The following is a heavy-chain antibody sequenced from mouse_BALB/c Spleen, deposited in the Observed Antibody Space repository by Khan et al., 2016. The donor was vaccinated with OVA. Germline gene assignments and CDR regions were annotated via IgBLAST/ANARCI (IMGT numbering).Heavy chain of an antibody. CDR3: ASAGHSPWCAY. CDR1: GFNIKDYY. D-gene: IGHD3-3*01. V-gene: IGHV14-1*02. Sequence: VQLKESGAELVRPGALVKLSCKASGFNIKDYYIHWVKPRPEQGLEWIGWIDPENGNTIYDPKFQGKANITADTSSNTAYLHFSSLTSEDTAVYYCASAGHSPWCAYWGQGTLVNVSA. CDR2: IDPENGNT. J-gene: IGHJ3*01.